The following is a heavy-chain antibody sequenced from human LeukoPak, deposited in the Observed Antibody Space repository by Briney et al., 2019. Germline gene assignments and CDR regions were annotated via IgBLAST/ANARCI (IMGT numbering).Heavy chain of an antibody. J-gene: IGHJ4*02. CDR1: GFTFSTYA. Sequence: RAGGSLRLSCAASGFTFSTYAMSWARQAPGKGLEWVSAVSGSGGTTHYADSVKGRFTISRDNSENTLSLQMKSLRDEDTAVYYCARATWSSWLFDYWGQGTLVIVSS. D-gene: IGHD6-13*01. CDR2: VSGSGGTT. V-gene: IGHV3-23*01. CDR3: ARATWSSWLFDY.